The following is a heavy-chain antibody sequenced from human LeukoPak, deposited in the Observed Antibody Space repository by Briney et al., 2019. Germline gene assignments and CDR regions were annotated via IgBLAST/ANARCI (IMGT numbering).Heavy chain of an antibody. CDR3: ATDRREQWLLRDDHYYGMDV. CDR2: TYYRSKWYN. J-gene: IGHJ6*02. Sequence: SQTLSLTCAISGDSVSSNSAAWNWIRQSPSRGLEWLGRTYYRSKWYNDYAVSVKSRITINPDTSKNQFSLQLNSVTPEDTAVYYCATDRREQWLLRDDHYYGMDVWGQGTTVTVSS. CDR1: GDSVSSNSAA. D-gene: IGHD6-19*01. V-gene: IGHV6-1*01.